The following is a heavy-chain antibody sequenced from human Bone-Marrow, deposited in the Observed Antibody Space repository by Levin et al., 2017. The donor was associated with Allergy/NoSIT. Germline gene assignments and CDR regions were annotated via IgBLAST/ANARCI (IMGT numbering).Heavy chain of an antibody. CDR3: ARGPEGHNWYFDL. V-gene: IGHV4-39*01. CDR1: GGSMRSTDYY. CDR2: IYYSGST. J-gene: IGHJ2*01. Sequence: SQTLSLPCTVSGGSMRSTDYYWGWIRQPPGRGLDYIGSIYYSGSTYYNPSLKSRVTMSVDTSTNQFSLKLSSVTAADTAVYYCARGPEGHNWYFDLWGRGTLVTVSS.